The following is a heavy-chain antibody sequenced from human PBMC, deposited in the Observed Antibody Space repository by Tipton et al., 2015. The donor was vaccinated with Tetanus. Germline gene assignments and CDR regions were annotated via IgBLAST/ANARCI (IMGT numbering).Heavy chain of an antibody. CDR3: ARGADVVLRFLEWDTYFDY. D-gene: IGHD3-3*01. J-gene: IGHJ4*02. CDR1: GFTFSSYG. Sequence: SLRLSCAASGFTFSSYGIHWVRQAPGKGLEWVAVIWYDGSNKYYADSVKGRFTISRDNSKNTLYLQMNSLRAEDTAVYYCARGADVVLRFLEWDTYFDYWGQGTLVTVSS. CDR2: IWYDGSNK. V-gene: IGHV3-33*01.